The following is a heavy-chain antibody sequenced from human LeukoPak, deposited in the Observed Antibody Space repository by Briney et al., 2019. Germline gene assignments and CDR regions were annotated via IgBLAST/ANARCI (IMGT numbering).Heavy chain of an antibody. D-gene: IGHD4-17*01. V-gene: IGHV3-48*03. J-gene: IGHJ4*02. CDR2: ISSSGSTI. Sequence: GGSLRLSCAASGFTFSSYEMNWVRQAPGKGLEWVSYISSSGSTIYYADSVKGRFTISRDNSKNTLYLQMNSLRAEDTAVYYCAKAGIYGDLSLDYWGQGTLVTVSS. CDR1: GFTFSSYE. CDR3: AKAGIYGDLSLDY.